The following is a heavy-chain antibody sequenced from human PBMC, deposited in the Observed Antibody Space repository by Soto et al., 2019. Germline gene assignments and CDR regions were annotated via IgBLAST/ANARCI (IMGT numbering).Heavy chain of an antibody. CDR3: AKDSITIFGVVIPYYYGMDV. CDR1: GFTFSSYA. J-gene: IGHJ6*02. D-gene: IGHD3-3*01. CDR2: ISGSGGST. V-gene: IGHV3-23*01. Sequence: PGGSLRLSCAASGFTFSSYAMSWVRQAPGKGLEWVSAISGSGGSTYYADSVKGRFTISRDNSKNTLYLQMNSLRAEDTAVYYCAKDSITIFGVVIPYYYGMDVWGQGTTVTVSS.